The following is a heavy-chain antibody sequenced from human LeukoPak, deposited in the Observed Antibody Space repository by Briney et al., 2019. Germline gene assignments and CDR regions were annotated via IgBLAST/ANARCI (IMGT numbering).Heavy chain of an antibody. CDR1: GGSISSYY. CDR3: ARNVFSGWYYFDY. Sequence: PSXTLSLTCTVSGGSISSYYWSWIRQPAGKGLEWIGRIYTSGSTNYNPSLKSRVTMSVDTSMNQFSLKLSSVTAVDTAVYYCARNVFSGWYYFDYWGQGTLVTVSP. D-gene: IGHD6-19*01. V-gene: IGHV4-4*07. CDR2: IYTSGST. J-gene: IGHJ4*02.